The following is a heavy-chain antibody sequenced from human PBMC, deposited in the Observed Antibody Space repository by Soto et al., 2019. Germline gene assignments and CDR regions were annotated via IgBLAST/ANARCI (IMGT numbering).Heavy chain of an antibody. CDR3: ARKHSLDYIRWGLDP. CDR2: INPKSDDT. V-gene: IGHV1-2*02. CDR1: GYPFSDHQ. D-gene: IGHD4-4*01. Sequence: ASVQDSCTPSGYPFSDHQIHCLRRAPGQGLEWMGRINPKSDDTNYAQKFQGRVTMTRDTSIDTAYLELTGLTSDDTATYYCARKHSLDYIRWGLDPWGQGTLVTGSS. J-gene: IGHJ5*02.